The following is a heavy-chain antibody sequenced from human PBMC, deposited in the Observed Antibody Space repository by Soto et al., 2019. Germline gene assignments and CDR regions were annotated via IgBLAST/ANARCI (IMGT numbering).Heavy chain of an antibody. CDR3: ARDKYSSSSGDYFYGMDV. CDR2: ISYEGSNK. J-gene: IGHJ6*02. V-gene: IGHV3-30*04. D-gene: IGHD6-6*01. CDR1: GFTFRTYA. Sequence: ESGGGVVQPGRSLRLSCAASGFTFRTYAMHWVRQAPGKGLEWVAVISYEGSNKYYADSVKGRFTISRDNSKNTLYLQMNSLRAEDTAVYYCARDKYSSSSGDYFYGMDVWGQGTTVTVSS.